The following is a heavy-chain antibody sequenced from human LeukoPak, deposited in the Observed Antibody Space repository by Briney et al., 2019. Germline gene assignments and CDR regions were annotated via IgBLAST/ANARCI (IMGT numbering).Heavy chain of an antibody. CDR2: IWYDGSKK. CDR1: GFTFSNYG. V-gene: IGHV3-30*02. Sequence: GGSLRLSCAASGFTFSNYGMHWVRQAPGKGLEWVTFIWYDGSKKYYADSVKGRFTISRDNSENTLYLQMNSLRAEDTAVYYCAKQHDYSNYPPNYWGQGTLVTVSS. CDR3: AKQHDYSNYPPNY. D-gene: IGHD4-11*01. J-gene: IGHJ4*02.